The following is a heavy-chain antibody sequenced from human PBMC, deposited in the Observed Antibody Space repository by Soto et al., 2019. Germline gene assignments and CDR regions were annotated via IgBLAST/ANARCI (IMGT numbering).Heavy chain of an antibody. CDR1: GFTFSDYY. CDR2: ISSSPSHT. V-gene: IGHV3-11*05. CDR3: ARGRGAAADYFAF. D-gene: IGHD6-13*01. J-gene: IGHJ4*02. Sequence: QVQLVESGGGLVKPGGSLRLSCAVSGFTFSDYYMTWIRQAPGKGPEWVSYISSSPSHTNYADSVKGRFTISRDNAKNSLFLQMNSLRAEDTAVYYCARGRGAAADYFAFWRQGTLVTVSS.